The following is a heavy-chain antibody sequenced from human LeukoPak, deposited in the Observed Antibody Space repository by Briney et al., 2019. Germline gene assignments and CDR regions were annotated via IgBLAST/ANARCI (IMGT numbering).Heavy chain of an antibody. J-gene: IGHJ4*02. CDR1: GYSFTTYW. CDR2: IYPGDSDT. CDR3: ARTPSLITAAGTFDY. V-gene: IGHV5-51*01. D-gene: IGHD6-13*01. Sequence: GESLKISCKGSGYSFTTYWIGWVRQMPGKGLEWMGIIYPGDSDTRYSPSFQGQVTISADKSISTAYLQWSSLKASDTAMYYCARTPSLITAAGTFDYRGQGTLVTVSS.